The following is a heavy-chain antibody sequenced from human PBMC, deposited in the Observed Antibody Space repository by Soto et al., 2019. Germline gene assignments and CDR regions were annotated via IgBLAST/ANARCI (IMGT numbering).Heavy chain of an antibody. V-gene: IGHV1-69*01. D-gene: IGHD6-13*01. CDR3: AASSSVAAAGYFKF. CDR1: GDLFNNYA. J-gene: IGHJ4*02. CDR2: ISPLFSTT. Sequence: QVQLVQSGAEVKEPGSSVKVSCKATGDLFNNYAFNWVRQAPGQGLEWMGRISPLFSTTNYARKFQGRVTIGADELTTIGYLEVSNLESEYTAMYYCAASSSVAAAGYFKFWGQGTLVTVSP.